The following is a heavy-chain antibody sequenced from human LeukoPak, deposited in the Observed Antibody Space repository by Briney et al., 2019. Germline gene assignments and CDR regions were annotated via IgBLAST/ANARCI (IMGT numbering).Heavy chain of an antibody. CDR2: IYYSGST. CDR1: GGSISSGDYY. D-gene: IGHD3-10*01. Sequence: SETLSLTCTVSGGSISSGDYYWSWIRQPPGKGLEWIGYIYYSGSTYYNPSLKSRVTISVDTSKNQFSLKLSSVTAADTAVYYCARGGMVRGNNWFDPWGQGTLVTVSS. CDR3: ARGGMVRGNNWFDP. V-gene: IGHV4-30-4*08. J-gene: IGHJ5*02.